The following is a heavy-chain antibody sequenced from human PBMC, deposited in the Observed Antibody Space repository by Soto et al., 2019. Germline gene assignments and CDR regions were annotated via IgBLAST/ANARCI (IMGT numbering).Heavy chain of an antibody. CDR2: ISGSGGST. CDR1: GFTFSSYA. J-gene: IGHJ6*02. CDR3: AKDSSEQYYDILTGYRSPYYYYYGMDV. V-gene: IGHV3-23*01. D-gene: IGHD3-9*01. Sequence: PGGSLRLSCAASGFTFSSYAMSWVRQAPGKGLEWVSAISGSGGSTYYADSVKGRFTISRDNSKNTLYLQMNSLRAEDAAVYYCAKDSSEQYYDILTGYRSPYYYYYGMDVWGQGTTVTVSS.